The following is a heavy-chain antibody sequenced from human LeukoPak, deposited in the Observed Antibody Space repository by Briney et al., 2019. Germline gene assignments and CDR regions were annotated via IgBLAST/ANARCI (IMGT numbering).Heavy chain of an antibody. CDR3: AREASSTWYAMFDF. Sequence: GSSVTVSFKASGGTFITLAISWVRQAPGQGGEWMGPIIPIFGTTNYAPKFQGRVSIPADESTNTAFMELSSLRSEDTAFYFCAREASSTWYAMFDFWGQGTLVTVSS. D-gene: IGHD6-13*01. CDR2: IIPIFGTT. CDR1: GGTFITLA. J-gene: IGHJ4*02. V-gene: IGHV1-69*01.